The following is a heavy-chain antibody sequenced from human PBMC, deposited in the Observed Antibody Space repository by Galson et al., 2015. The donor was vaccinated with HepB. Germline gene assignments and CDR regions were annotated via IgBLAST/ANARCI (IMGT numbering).Heavy chain of an antibody. Sequence: SLRLSCAASGFTFSSYSMNWVRQAPGKGLEWVSSISSSSSYIYYADSVKGRFTISRDNAKNSLYLQMNSLRAEDTAVYYCARGKVPGYCSGGSCYYYYYGMDVWDQGTTVTVSS. CDR1: GFTFSSYS. CDR2: ISSSSSYI. CDR3: ARGKVPGYCSGGSCYYYYYGMDV. V-gene: IGHV3-21*01. D-gene: IGHD2-15*01. J-gene: IGHJ6*02.